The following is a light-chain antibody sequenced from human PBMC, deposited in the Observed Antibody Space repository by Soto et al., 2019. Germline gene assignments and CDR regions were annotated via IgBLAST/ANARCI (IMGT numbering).Light chain of an antibody. CDR2: DAS. CDR1: QSVPKNY. CDR3: HQSATSPLT. J-gene: IGKJ4*01. V-gene: IGKV3-20*01. Sequence: EILLTQSPDTLSLSPGERATLSCRASQSVPKNYLAWYQHKPDQAPRLLIYDASSRATGIPDRFSGSGSGTECTLTSSRLEPEDFAGYFCHQSATSPLTFGGGTKVEIE.